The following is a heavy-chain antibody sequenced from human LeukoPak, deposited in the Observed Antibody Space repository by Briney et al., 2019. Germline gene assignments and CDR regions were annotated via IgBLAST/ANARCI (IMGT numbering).Heavy chain of an antibody. CDR2: ISSNGGST. Sequence: PGGSLRLSCAASGFTFSSYAMHWVRRAPGKGLEYVSAISSNGGSTYYANSVKGRFTISRDNSKNTLYLQMGSLRAEDMAVYYCARHRGPSLYSSGYFDYWGQGTLVTVSS. J-gene: IGHJ4*02. CDR3: ARHRGPSLYSSGYFDY. CDR1: GFTFSSYA. V-gene: IGHV3-64*01. D-gene: IGHD3-22*01.